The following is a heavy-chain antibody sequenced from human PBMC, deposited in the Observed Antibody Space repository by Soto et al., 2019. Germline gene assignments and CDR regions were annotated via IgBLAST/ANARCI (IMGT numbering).Heavy chain of an antibody. D-gene: IGHD2-2*01. CDR2: IYYSGST. CDR3: ARLSSSLVPRIDP. V-gene: IGHV4-39*02. J-gene: IGHJ5*02. Sequence: QLQLQESGPGLVKPSETLSLTCAVSGGSISITSYYWGWIRQPPGKGLEWIGSIYYSGSTYYNPSLKCRVTISVDTSKSHFSLKVYFVSAADTDVYYCARLSSSLVPRIDPWGQETQVTVCS. CDR1: GGSISITSYY.